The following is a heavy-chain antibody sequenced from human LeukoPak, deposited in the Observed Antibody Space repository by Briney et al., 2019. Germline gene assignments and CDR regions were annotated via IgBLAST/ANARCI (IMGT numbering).Heavy chain of an antibody. CDR3: ARDNRGNSWDRSP. D-gene: IGHD6-13*01. V-gene: IGHV3-21*01. CDR1: GFTFSSYS. CDR2: ISTSSSDI. J-gene: IGHJ5*02. Sequence: PGGSLRLSCAASGFTFSSYSMNWVRQAPGKGPEWVSTISTSSSDIYCADSVKGRFTISRDNAKNSLYLQMNSLRAEDTAVYYCARDNRGNSWDRSPWGQGTLVTVSS.